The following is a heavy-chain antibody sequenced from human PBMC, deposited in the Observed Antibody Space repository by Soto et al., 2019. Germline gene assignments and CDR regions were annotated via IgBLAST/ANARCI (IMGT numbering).Heavy chain of an antibody. CDR2: IIYDGSTK. D-gene: IGHD3-10*01. Sequence: VQLVESGGGVVQPGRSLRLSCAASGFTFSSYGMHWVRQAPGKGLEWVAVIIYDGSTKYYADSVKGRFTISRDNSKSTLYLQMNSLRAEATAVYYCAKDRMGAGVRGYFDYWGQGTLVTVSS. CDR3: AKDRMGAGVRGYFDY. CDR1: GFTFSSYG. V-gene: IGHV3-30*18. J-gene: IGHJ4*02.